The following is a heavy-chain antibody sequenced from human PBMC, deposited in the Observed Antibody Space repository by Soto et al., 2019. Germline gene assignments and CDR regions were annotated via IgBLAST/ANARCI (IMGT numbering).Heavy chain of an antibody. D-gene: IGHD3-22*01. J-gene: IGHJ5*01. CDR2: LYNDETS. CDR3: ARLGYFDNSGYSYFDS. CDR1: GFIVSRSY. Sequence: EVQLVQSGGGLVRPGGSLRLSCGVSGFIVSRSYMTWVRQAPGKGLEWVSSLYNDETSYYADSVKGRFTISRDNSENTLSLQMNSLRAEDTAVYYCARLGYFDNSGYSYFDSWGHGTLVTVSS. V-gene: IGHV3-53*01.